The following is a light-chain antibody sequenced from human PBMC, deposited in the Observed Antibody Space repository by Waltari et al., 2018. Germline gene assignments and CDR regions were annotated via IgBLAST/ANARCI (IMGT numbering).Light chain of an antibody. CDR2: DVS. Sequence: QSALTPPRSVSGSPGQSVTISCTRASRDIGGYHYVSWYQQHPGKAPKLMIYDVSKRPSGVSDRFSGSKSGNTASLTISGLQAEDETDYYCCSYAGSYTWVFGGGTKLTVL. V-gene: IGLV2-11*01. CDR1: SRDIGGYHY. CDR3: CSYAGSYTWV. J-gene: IGLJ3*02.